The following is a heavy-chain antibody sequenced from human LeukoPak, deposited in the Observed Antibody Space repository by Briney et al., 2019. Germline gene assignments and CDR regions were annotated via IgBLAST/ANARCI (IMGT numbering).Heavy chain of an antibody. CDR3: AKGYGDYDY. CDR1: GFTFSSYG. CDR2: ISYDGSNK. V-gene: IGHV3-30*18. Sequence: SGGSLRLSCAASGFTFSSYGMHWVRQAPGKGLEWVAVISYDGSNKYYADYVKGRFTISRDNSKNTLYLQMNSLRAEDTAVYYCAKGYGDYDYWGQGTLDPVSS. D-gene: IGHD4-17*01. J-gene: IGHJ4*02.